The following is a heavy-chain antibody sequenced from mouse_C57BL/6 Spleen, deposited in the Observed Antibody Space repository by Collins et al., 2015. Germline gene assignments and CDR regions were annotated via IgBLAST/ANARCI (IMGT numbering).Heavy chain of an antibody. CDR3: VRDGGDGLIAY. D-gene: IGHD1-1*01. J-gene: IGHJ3*01. CDR2: IRSKSNNYAT. Sequence: EVQLVETGGGLVQPKGSLKLSCAASGFTFNTNAMNWVRQAPGKGLEWVARIRSKSNNYATYYADSVKDRFTISRDDSQSMLYLQMNNLKTEDTAMYYCVRDGGDGLIAYWGQGTLVTVSA. V-gene: IGHV10S3*01. CDR1: GFTFNTNA.